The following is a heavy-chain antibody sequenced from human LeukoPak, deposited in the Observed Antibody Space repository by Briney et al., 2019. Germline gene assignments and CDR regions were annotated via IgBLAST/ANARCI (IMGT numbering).Heavy chain of an antibody. CDR1: GGSISSYY. D-gene: IGHD1-26*01. V-gene: IGHV4-59*01. CDR3: ARVRPGGSQYFDY. Sequence: SETLSLTCTVSGGSISSYYWSWIRQPPGERLEWIGYIYYSGSTNYNPSLKSRVTISVDTSKNQFSLKLSSVTAADTAVYYCARVRPGGSQYFDYWGQGTLVTVSS. J-gene: IGHJ4*02. CDR2: IYYSGST.